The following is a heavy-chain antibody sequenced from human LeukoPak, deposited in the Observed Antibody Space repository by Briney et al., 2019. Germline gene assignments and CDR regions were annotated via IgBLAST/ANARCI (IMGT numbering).Heavy chain of an antibody. J-gene: IGHJ4*02. CDR1: GFPFNIYG. CDR2: ISFDGGVR. V-gene: IGHV3-30*03. CDR3: LTEDTPTVYDY. Sequence: GSLRLSCAASGFPFNIYGLHWVRQAPGKGLEWVALISFDGGVRYYADSVKGRFTISRDNSKNTLYLQMNSLRSEDSAVYYCLTEDTPTVYDYWSQGTLVTVSS. D-gene: IGHD5-18*01.